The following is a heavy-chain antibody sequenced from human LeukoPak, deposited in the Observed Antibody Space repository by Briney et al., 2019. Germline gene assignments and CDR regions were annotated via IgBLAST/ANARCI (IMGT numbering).Heavy chain of an antibody. D-gene: IGHD2-2*01. J-gene: IGHJ4*02. Sequence: SETLSLTCTVSGGSISSGGYYWSWIRQHPGKGLEWIGYIYYSGSTYYNPSLKSRVTISVDTSKNQFSLKMSSVTAADTALYCCASLDCSSTSCYLNYWGQGTLVTVSS. CDR3: ASLDCSSTSCYLNY. CDR1: GGSISSGGYY. CDR2: IYYSGST. V-gene: IGHV4-31*03.